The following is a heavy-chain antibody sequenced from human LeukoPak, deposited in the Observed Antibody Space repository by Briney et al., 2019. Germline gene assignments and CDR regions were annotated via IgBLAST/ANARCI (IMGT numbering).Heavy chain of an antibody. CDR2: IYYSGNT. CDR1: GGSISNKY. V-gene: IGHV4-59*01. D-gene: IGHD6-13*01. Sequence: SETLSLTCTVSGGSISNKYWSWIRQPPGKGLEWIGYIYYSGNTNYNPSLKSRVTILVDTSKNQVSLKLSSVTAADTAVYFCARVGSSSWSDRNWFDPWGQGTLVTVSS. CDR3: ARVGSSSWSDRNWFDP. J-gene: IGHJ5*02.